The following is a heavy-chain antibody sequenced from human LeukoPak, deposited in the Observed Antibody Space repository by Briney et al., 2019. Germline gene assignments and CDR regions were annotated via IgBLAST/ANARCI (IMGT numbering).Heavy chain of an antibody. Sequence: NASETLSLTCGVYSGSLSDKYWSWIRQPPGKGLEWIGSIYYSGSTYYNPSLKSRVTISVDTSKNQFSLKLSSVTAADTAVYYCARRLGYCSSTSCYADKVDYWGQGTLVTVSS. V-gene: IGHV4-39*01. J-gene: IGHJ4*02. CDR3: ARRLGYCSSTSCYADKVDY. CDR2: IYYSGST. CDR1: SGSLSDKY. D-gene: IGHD2-2*01.